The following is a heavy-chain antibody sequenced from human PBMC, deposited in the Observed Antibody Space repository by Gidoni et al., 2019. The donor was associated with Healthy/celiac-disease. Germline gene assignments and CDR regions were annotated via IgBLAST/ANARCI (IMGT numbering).Heavy chain of an antibody. D-gene: IGHD6-13*01. V-gene: IGHV3-21*01. J-gene: IGHJ4*02. CDR2: ISSSSSYI. CDR3: ARVRAAAYDY. CDR1: GFTFSTYS. Sequence: EVQLVESGGGLVKPGGSLRLSCAASGFTFSTYSMNWVRQAPGKGLEWVSSISSSSSYIYYADSVKGRFTISRDNAKNSLYLQMNSLRAEDTAVYYCARVRAAAYDYWGQGTLVTVSS.